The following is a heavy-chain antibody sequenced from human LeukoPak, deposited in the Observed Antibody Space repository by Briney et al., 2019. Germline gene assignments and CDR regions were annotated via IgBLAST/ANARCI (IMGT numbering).Heavy chain of an antibody. J-gene: IGHJ4*02. CDR2: IFYSGST. D-gene: IGHD3-16*01. V-gene: IGHV4-39*02. CDR3: ARDRYGGSRYSDY. CDR1: GGSISSSGFH. Sequence: SETLSLTCTVSGGSISSSGFHWGCIRQPPGKGLEWIGSIFYSGSTYYNPSLKSRVTISVDTSKNQFSLKLSSVTAADTAVYYCARDRYGGSRYSDYWGQGTLVTVSS.